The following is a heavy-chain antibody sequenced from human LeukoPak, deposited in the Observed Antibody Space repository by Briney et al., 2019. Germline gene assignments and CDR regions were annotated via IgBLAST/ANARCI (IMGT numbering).Heavy chain of an antibody. J-gene: IGHJ4*02. V-gene: IGHV3-23*01. Sequence: GGSLRLSCAASGFTFSSYAMSWVRQAPGKGLEWVSAISGSGGSTYYADSVKGRFTISRDNSKNTLYLQMNSLRAEDTAVYYCAKESSYYDFWSGYPLDYWGQGTLVTASS. CDR2: ISGSGGST. CDR1: GFTFSSYA. CDR3: AKESSYYDFWSGYPLDY. D-gene: IGHD3-3*01.